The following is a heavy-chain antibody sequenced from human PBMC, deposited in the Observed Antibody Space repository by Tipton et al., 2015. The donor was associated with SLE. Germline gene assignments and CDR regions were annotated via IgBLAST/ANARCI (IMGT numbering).Heavy chain of an antibody. J-gene: IGHJ4*02. Sequence: TLSLTCTVSGGSISSHYWSWIRQPPGKGLEWIGYIYYSGSTNYKSSLKSRVTISVDTSKNQFSLKLSSVTAADTAVYYCARGGVVGARWLDYWGQGTLVTVSS. CDR2: IYYSGST. V-gene: IGHV4-59*11. CDR3: ARGGVVGARWLDY. D-gene: IGHD1-26*01. CDR1: GGSISSHY.